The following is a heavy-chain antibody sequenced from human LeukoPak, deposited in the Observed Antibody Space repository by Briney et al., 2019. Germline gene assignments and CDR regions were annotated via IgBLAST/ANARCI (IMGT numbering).Heavy chain of an antibody. CDR2: ISSSGSTI. D-gene: IGHD1-26*01. V-gene: IGHV3-48*03. Sequence: GGSLRLSCAASGFTFNSYAMNWVRQAPGKGLEWVSYISSSGSTIYYADSVKGRFTISRDNAKNSLYLQMNSLRAEDTAVYYCARGGALLTDYWGQGTLVTVSS. CDR3: ARGGALLTDY. CDR1: GFTFNSYA. J-gene: IGHJ4*02.